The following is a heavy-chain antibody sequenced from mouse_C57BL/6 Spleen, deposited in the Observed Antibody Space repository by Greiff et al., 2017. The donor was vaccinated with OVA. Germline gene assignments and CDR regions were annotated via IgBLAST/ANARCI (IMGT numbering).Heavy chain of an antibody. CDR1: GYTFTSYD. D-gene: IGHD1-1*01. CDR2: IYPCDGST. V-gene: IGHV1-85*01. CDR3: ARSGGVVASYYFDY. Sequence: QVQLQQSGPELVKPGASVKLSCKASGYTFTSYDINWVKQRPGQGLEWIGRIYPCDGSTKYHEKFKGKATLTVDTSSSTAYMELHSLTSEDSAVYFCARSGGVVASYYFDYWGQGTTLTVSS. J-gene: IGHJ2*01.